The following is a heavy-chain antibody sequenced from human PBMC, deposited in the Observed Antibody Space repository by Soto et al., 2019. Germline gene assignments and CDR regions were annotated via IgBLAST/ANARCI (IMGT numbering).Heavy chain of an antibody. CDR2: IKSKTDGGTT. V-gene: IGHV3-15*01. J-gene: IGHJ2*01. CDR1: GITFSNAW. CDR3: LPTSWYFAL. Sequence: EVQLVESGGGLVKPGGSLRLSCAASGITFSNAWMSWVRQAPGKGLEWDGRIKSKTDGGTTDYAAPVKGRFTISRDDSKNTLYLHMNSLKTDDTAVYYCLPTSWYFALWGRGTLVTVSS. D-gene: IGHD5-12*01.